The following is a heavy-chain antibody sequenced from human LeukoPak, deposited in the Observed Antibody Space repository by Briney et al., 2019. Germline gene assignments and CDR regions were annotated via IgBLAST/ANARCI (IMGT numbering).Heavy chain of an antibody. D-gene: IGHD6-19*01. Sequence: SETLSLTCTVSGGSISNYYWSWIRQPPGKGLEWIGYICFSGSTNYNPSLKSRVTISVDTSKNQFSLKLSSVTAADTAVYYCARHWLTDPFDIWGQGTMVTVSS. CDR3: ARHWLTDPFDI. CDR1: GGSISNYY. J-gene: IGHJ3*02. CDR2: ICFSGST. V-gene: IGHV4-59*08.